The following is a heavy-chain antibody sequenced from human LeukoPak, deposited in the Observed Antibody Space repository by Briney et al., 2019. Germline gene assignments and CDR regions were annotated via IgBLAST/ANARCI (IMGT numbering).Heavy chain of an antibody. Sequence: GGSLRLSCAASGFTFSSYAMSWVRQAPGKGLEWVSAISGSGGSTYYADSAKGRFTISRDNSKNTLYLQMNSLRAEDTAVYYCVGYSYGYGYWGQGTLVTVSS. J-gene: IGHJ4*02. CDR3: VGYSYGYGY. V-gene: IGHV3-23*01. CDR1: GFTFSSYA. CDR2: ISGSGGST. D-gene: IGHD5-18*01.